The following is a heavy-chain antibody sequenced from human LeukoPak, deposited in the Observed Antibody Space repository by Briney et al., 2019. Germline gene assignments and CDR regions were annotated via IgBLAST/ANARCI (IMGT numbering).Heavy chain of an antibody. CDR3: ARTPNYYYDSSGYYFLPYFDY. CDR1: GFTVSSNS. D-gene: IGHD3-22*01. V-gene: IGHV3-53*01. Sequence: GGSLRLSSTVSGFTVSSNSMSWVRQAPGKGLEWVSFIYSDNTHYSDSVKGRFTISRDNGKNTLYLQMNSLRAEDTAVYYCARTPNYYYDSSGYYFLPYFDYWGQGTLVTVSS. CDR2: IYSDNT. J-gene: IGHJ4*02.